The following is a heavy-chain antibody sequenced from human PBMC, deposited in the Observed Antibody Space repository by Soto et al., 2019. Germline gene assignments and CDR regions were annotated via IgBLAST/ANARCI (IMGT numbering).Heavy chain of an antibody. CDR3: ARIPLVSDSSGYYYAVFDY. V-gene: IGHV2-70*01. Sequence: GSGPTLVNPTQTLTLTCTFSGFSLSTSGMCVSWIRQPPGKALEWLALIDWDDDKYYSTSLKTRLTISKDTSKNQVVLTMTNMDPVDTATYYCARIPLVSDSSGYYYAVFDYWGQGTLVTVSS. CDR2: IDWDDDK. CDR1: GFSLSTSGMC. J-gene: IGHJ4*02. D-gene: IGHD3-22*01.